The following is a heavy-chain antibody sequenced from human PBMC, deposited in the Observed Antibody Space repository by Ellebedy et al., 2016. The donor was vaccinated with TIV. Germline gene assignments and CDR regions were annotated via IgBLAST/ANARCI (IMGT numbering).Heavy chain of an antibody. CDR1: GFTFSNYA. J-gene: IGHJ4*02. CDR2: LGPRSEYK. D-gene: IGHD3-9*01. Sequence: GESLKISCTASGFTFSNYAMAWVRQAPGKGLEWVSALGPRSEYKFYADSVKGRITISRDNSENTLFLQMQRLRGEDTAVYYCAKELVSRDSLSLDYWGQGVLVTVSS. V-gene: IGHV3-23*01. CDR3: AKELVSRDSLSLDY.